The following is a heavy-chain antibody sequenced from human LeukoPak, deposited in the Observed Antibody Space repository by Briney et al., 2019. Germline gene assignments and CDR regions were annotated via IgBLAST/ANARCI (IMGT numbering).Heavy chain of an antibody. CDR3: ARAGLSVYYYYYYMDV. J-gene: IGHJ6*03. CDR2: ISAYNGNT. Sequence: ASVKVSCKASGYTFTSYGISWVRQAPGQGLEWMGWISAYNGNTNYAQKLQGRVTMTTDTSTSTAYMELRSLRSDDTAVYYCARAGLSVYYYYYYMDVWGKGTTVTVSS. V-gene: IGHV1-18*01. CDR1: GYTFTSYG.